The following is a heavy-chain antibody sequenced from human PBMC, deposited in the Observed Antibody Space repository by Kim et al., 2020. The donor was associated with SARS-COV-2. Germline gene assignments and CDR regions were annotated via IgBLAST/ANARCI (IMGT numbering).Heavy chain of an antibody. D-gene: IGHD3-3*01. J-gene: IGHJ4*02. V-gene: IGHV1-24*01. CDR3: ATAAFGY. Sequence: DGETIYAQKFQGRVTMAEDTATDTAYMELGSVRSEDTAVYYCATAAFGYWGQGTLVTVSS. CDR2: DGET.